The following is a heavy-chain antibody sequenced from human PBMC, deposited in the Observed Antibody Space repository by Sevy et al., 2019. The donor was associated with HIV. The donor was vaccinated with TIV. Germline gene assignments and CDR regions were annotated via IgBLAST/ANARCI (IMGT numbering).Heavy chain of an antibody. CDR2: ISGSGGST. Sequence: GGSLRLSCAASGFTFSSYAMSWVRQAPGKGLEWVSAISGSGGSTYYADSVKGRFTFSRDNSKNTLYLQMNSLRAEDTAVYYCAKEYHPFWGVTDAFDIWGQGTMVTVSS. CDR3: AKEYHPFWGVTDAFDI. CDR1: GFTFSSYA. J-gene: IGHJ3*02. D-gene: IGHD3-10*01. V-gene: IGHV3-23*01.